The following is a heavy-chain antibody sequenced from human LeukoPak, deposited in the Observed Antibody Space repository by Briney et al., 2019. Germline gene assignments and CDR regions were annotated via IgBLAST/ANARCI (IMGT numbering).Heavy chain of an antibody. CDR1: GYTFTTYG. V-gene: IGHV1-18*01. J-gene: IGHJ4*02. D-gene: IGHD3-22*01. CDR3: ARKEVDSSGYFLNFDY. Sequence: ASVKVSCKASGYTFTTYGISWVRQAPGQGLEWMGWISVYRGNTNYAQKLQGRVTMTTDTSTSTAYMELRSLRSDDTAVYYCARKEVDSSGYFLNFDYWGQGTLVTVSS. CDR2: ISVYRGNT.